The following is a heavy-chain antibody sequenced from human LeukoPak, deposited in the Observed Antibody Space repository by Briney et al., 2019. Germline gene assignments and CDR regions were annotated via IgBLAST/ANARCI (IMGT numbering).Heavy chain of an antibody. CDR1: GFTFSDYY. CDR3: AKTKRYCSGGSCYWPSDF. J-gene: IGHJ4*02. V-gene: IGHV3-11*03. D-gene: IGHD2-15*01. Sequence: PGGSLRLPCAASGFTFSDYYMSWIRQAPGKGLEWVSDISSGSSYTNYAESVQGRFSISRDNAKNSLFLQMTSLRVEDTAVYYCAKTKRYCSGGSCYWPSDFWGQGTLVTVSS. CDR2: ISSGSSYT.